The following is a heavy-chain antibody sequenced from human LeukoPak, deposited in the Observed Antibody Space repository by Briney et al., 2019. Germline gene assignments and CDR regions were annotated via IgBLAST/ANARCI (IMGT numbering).Heavy chain of an antibody. CDR1: GYTFTSYG. D-gene: IGHD6-19*01. CDR2: ISGYNGNT. J-gene: IGHJ4*02. V-gene: IGHV1-18*01. Sequence: ASVKVSCKASGYTFTSYGISWVRQAPGQGLEWMGWISGYNGNTNYAQQKLQGRVTMTTDTSTSTDYMELRSLRSDDTAVYYCARDLKRGYSSGRYSWGTGSSNDYWGQGTLVTVSS. CDR3: ARDLKRGYSSGRYSWGTGSSNDY.